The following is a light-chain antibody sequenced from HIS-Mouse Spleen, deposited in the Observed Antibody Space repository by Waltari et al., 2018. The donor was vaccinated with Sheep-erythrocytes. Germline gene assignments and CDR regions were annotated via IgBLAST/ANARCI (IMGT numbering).Light chain of an antibody. CDR3: QAWDSSTAV. J-gene: IGLJ2*01. Sequence: SYELTQPPSVSLSPGQTASITCSGDKLGEKYACWYQQKPGQSPVLVIYQDSKRPSGIPERFSGSNSGNTATLTISGTQAMDEADYYCQAWDSSTAVFGGGTKLTVL. V-gene: IGLV3-1*01. CDR1: KLGEKY. CDR2: QDS.